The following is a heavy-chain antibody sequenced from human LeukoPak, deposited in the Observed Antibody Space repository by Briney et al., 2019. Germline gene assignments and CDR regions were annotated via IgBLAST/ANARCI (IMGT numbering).Heavy chain of an antibody. CDR2: ISYSSGSI. CDR1: GFTLSNYA. D-gene: IGHD2-21*02. CDR3: AKDVLRLNYGYFDL. J-gene: IGHJ2*01. Sequence: GGSLRLSCAASGFTLSNYAMSWVRQAPGKGPEWVAGISYSSGSIYYSDSVKGRFTISRDNSRNTLYLQMNSLRADDTAVYYCAKDVLRLNYGYFDLWGRGTLVSVSS. V-gene: IGHV3-23*01.